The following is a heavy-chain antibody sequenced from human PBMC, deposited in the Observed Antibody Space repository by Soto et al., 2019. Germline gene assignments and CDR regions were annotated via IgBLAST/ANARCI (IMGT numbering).Heavy chain of an antibody. J-gene: IGHJ4*02. CDR2: ISRSGSGI. Sequence: EVQLLESGGGLVQPGGSLRLSCAASGFTFGNYAINWVRQAPGKGLEGVSAISRSGSGIYYADSVAGRSTVSRDNSKNTLFLQMDSLRAEDTAVYYCAREGSTSWLYYFDYWGQGTPVTVSS. CDR1: GFTFGNYA. CDR3: AREGSTSWLYYFDY. V-gene: IGHV3-23*01. D-gene: IGHD6-13*01.